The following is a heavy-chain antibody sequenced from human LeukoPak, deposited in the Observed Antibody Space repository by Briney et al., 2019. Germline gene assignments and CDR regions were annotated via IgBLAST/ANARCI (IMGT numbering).Heavy chain of an antibody. J-gene: IGHJ4*02. CDR3: ARHRGSSWYESFDY. CDR1: GGSLSNYY. Sequence: SETLSLTCSVSGGSLSNYYWNWIRQPPGKELEWIGSMYYGGSTNYNPSLKSRITISVDTSENQFSLKVSSVTAADTAVYYCARHRGSSWYESFDYWGQGILVTVSS. CDR2: MYYGGST. V-gene: IGHV4-59*08. D-gene: IGHD6-13*01.